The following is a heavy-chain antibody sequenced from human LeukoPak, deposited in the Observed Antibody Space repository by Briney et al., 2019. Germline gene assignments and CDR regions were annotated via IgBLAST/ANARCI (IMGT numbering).Heavy chain of an antibody. V-gene: IGHV4-59*10. J-gene: IGHJ5*02. Sequence: PSETLSLTCAVYGGSFSGYYWSWIRQPAGEGLEWIGRIYTSGSTNYNPSLKSRVTMSVDTSKNQFSLKLSSVTAADTAVYYCASDNSDYGVLNWFDPWGQGTLVSVSS. CDR3: ASDNSDYGVLNWFDP. CDR1: GGSFSGYY. D-gene: IGHD4-17*01. CDR2: IYTSGST.